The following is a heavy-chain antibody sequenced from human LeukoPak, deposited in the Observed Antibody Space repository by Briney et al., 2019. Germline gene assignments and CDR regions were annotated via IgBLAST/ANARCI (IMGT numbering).Heavy chain of an antibody. J-gene: IGHJ4*02. CDR3: TSCAYDYRFFEN. CDR2: TRTKANSHTT. D-gene: IGHD5-12*01. CDR1: GFTFSEYY. V-gene: IGHV3-72*01. Sequence: GGSLRLSCAASGFTFSEYYMDWVRQAPGKGLEWVARTRTKANSHTTEYAASVKGGFTISRDDSKNSLYLQMNSLKTEDTAVYYCTSCAYDYRFFENWGQGTLVTVSS.